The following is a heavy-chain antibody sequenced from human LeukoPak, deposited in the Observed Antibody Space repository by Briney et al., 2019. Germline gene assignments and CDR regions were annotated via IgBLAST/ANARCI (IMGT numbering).Heavy chain of an antibody. D-gene: IGHD6-13*01. V-gene: IGHV4-39*01. CDR1: GGSISSSSYY. CDR2: IYCSGST. CDR3: ARSFYSSSWYGDAFDI. J-gene: IGHJ3*02. Sequence: SETLSLTCTVSGGSISSSSYYWGWIRQPPGKGLEWIGSIYCSGSTYYNPSLKSRVTISVDTSKNQFSLKLSSVTAADTAVYYCARSFYSSSWYGDAFDIWGQGTMVTVSS.